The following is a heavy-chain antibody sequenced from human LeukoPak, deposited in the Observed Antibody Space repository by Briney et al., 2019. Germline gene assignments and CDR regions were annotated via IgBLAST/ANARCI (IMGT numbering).Heavy chain of an antibody. CDR1: GFTFSTYA. J-gene: IGHJ4*02. Sequence: PGGSLRLSCAASGFTFSTYAMSWVRQAPGKGLERVSGVSGSGGGTYYADSVKGRFTVSRDNSKNTLHLQMNSLRVEDTAVYYCARVWRGNTYGPGDYWGQGTLVTVSS. CDR3: ARVWRGNTYGPGDY. V-gene: IGHV3-23*01. D-gene: IGHD5-18*01. CDR2: VSGSGGGT.